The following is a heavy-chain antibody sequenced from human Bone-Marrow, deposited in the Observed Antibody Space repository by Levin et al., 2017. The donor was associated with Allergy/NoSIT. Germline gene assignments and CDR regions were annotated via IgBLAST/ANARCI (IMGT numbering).Heavy chain of an antibody. V-gene: IGHV4-39*07. Sequence: SETLSLTCTVSGGSISRSTYYWVWIRQPPGKGLEWIGSIFYSGNTYYNPSLKSRVTLSVDTSKNQFSLKLAYVTAADTAGYYCAREDASGSFVDYWGQGTLVIVSS. D-gene: IGHD3-10*01. J-gene: IGHJ4*02. CDR1: GGSISRSTYY. CDR2: IFYSGNT. CDR3: AREDASGSFVDY.